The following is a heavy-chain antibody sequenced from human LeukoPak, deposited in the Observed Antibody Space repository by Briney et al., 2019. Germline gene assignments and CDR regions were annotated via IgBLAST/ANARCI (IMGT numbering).Heavy chain of an antibody. D-gene: IGHD6-19*01. CDR2: INPNSGCT. J-gene: IGHJ3*02. Sequence: ASVKGSCKAFGYTFTGYYLHWVRQAPGQGLEWMGWINPNSGCTNYAQKFQGRVTMTRDTSISTAYMELSRLRSDDTAVYYCARDGTAVAAHPEDAFDIWGQGTMVTVSS. V-gene: IGHV1-2*02. CDR1: GYTFTGYY. CDR3: ARDGTAVAAHPEDAFDI.